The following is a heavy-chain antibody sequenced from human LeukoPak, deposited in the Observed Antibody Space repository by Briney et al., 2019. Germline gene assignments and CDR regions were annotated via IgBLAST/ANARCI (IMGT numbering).Heavy chain of an antibody. Sequence: GSLRLSCAASGFTFNSYNMNWVRQAPGKGLEWVSYISSDSSTIFYADSVKGRFTISRDNVKNSLFLQLNSLRDEDTAVYYCTRAGERLPHDAFDIWGPGTVVTVSS. V-gene: IGHV3-48*02. D-gene: IGHD1-26*01. CDR2: ISSDSSTI. CDR3: TRAGERLPHDAFDI. J-gene: IGHJ3*02. CDR1: GFTFNSYN.